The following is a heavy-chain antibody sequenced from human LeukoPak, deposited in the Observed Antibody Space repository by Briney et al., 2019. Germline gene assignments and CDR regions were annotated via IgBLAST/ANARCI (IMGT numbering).Heavy chain of an antibody. CDR3: ARDREMATIGGGWYFDL. J-gene: IGHJ2*01. V-gene: IGHV4-4*07. CDR1: GGSISSYY. CDR2: MYTSGST. Sequence: PSETLSLTCTVVGGSISSYYWSLIRQPAGKGLEWIGRMYTSGSTNYNPSLKSRVTMSVDRSKNQFSLKLSSVTAADTAVYYCARDREMATIGGGWYFDLWGRGTLVTVSS. D-gene: IGHD5-24*01.